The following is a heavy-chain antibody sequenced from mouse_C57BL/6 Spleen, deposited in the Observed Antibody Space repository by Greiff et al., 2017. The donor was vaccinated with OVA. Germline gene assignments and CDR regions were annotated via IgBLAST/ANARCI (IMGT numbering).Heavy chain of an antibody. J-gene: IGHJ2*01. CDR2: ISSGGSYT. D-gene: IGHD3-3*01. CDR3: SIPRDRAGPNPDFDY. V-gene: IGHV5-6*01. CDR1: GFTFRSYG. Sequence: EVKLMESGGDLVKPGGSLKLSCAASGFTFRSYGMSWVRQTPDKRLEWIATISSGGSYTYYPDSVKGRYTISRDNAKNTLYLQMSRLKSEDTAEYYGSIPRDRAGPNPDFDYWGQGTTLTVSS.